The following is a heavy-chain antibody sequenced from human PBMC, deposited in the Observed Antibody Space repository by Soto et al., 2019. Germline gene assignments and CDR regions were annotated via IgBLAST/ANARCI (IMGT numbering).Heavy chain of an antibody. CDR3: ARQTRGSYRYYFDY. D-gene: IGHD1-26*01. Sequence: SETLSLTCTVSGGSISSSSYYWGWIRQPPGKGLEWIGSIYYSGSTYYNPSLKSRVTISVDTSKNQFSLKLSSVTAADMAVYYCARQTRGSYRYYFDYWGQGTLVTVSS. CDR2: IYYSGST. J-gene: IGHJ4*02. CDR1: GGSISSSSYY. V-gene: IGHV4-39*01.